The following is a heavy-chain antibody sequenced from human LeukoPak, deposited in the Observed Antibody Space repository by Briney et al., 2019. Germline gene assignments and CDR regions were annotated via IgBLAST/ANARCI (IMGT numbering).Heavy chain of an antibody. CDR1: GFTFSDYY. CDR3: ARVSRDGYNLPDY. J-gene: IGHJ4*02. V-gene: IGHV3-11*01. D-gene: IGHD5-24*01. CDR2: ISSSGSTI. Sequence: GGSLRLSCAASGFTFSDYYMSWIRQAPGKGLDWVSYISSSGSTICYADSVKGRFTISRDNAKNSLYLQMDSLRAEDTAVYYCARVSRDGYNLPDYWGQGTLVTVSS.